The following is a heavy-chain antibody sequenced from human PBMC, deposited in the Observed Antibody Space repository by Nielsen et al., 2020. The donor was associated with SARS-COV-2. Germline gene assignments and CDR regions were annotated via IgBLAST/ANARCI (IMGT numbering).Heavy chain of an antibody. CDR2: IYYSGST. CDR3: GSANGNLDAFDI. J-gene: IGHJ3*02. V-gene: IGHV4-61*05. Sequence: SETLSLTCTVSGGSISSSSYYWGWIRQPPGKGLEWIGYIYYSGSTNYNPSLKSRVTISVDTSKNQFSLKLSSVAAADTAVYYCGSANGNLDAFDIWGQGTMVTVSS. CDR1: GGSISSSSYY. D-gene: IGHD6-6*01.